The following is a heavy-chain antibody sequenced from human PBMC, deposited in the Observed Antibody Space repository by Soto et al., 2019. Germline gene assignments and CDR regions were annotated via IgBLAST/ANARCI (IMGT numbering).Heavy chain of an antibody. V-gene: IGHV3-23*01. CDR2: ISGSGGST. CDR3: AKRPLVKTTFGHYFDY. Sequence: SGGSLRLSCAASGFTFSSYAMSWVRQAPGKGLEWVSAISGSGGSTYYADSVKGRFTISRDNSKNTLYLQMNSLRAEDTAVYYCAKRPLVKTTFGHYFDYWGQGTLVTVSS. CDR1: GFTFSSYA. J-gene: IGHJ4*02. D-gene: IGHD3-10*02.